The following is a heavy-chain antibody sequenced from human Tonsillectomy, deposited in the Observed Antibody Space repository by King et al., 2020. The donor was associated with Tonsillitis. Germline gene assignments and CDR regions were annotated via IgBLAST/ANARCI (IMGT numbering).Heavy chain of an antibody. CDR3: ARGLVVTLEGVDAFDI. Sequence: VQLVESGGGLVQPGGSLRLSCAASGFTFSSYSMNWVRQAPGKGLEWVSYISSSSSTIYYAESVKGRFTISRDNAKNSLYLQMNSLRAEDTAVYYCARGLVVTLEGVDAFDICGQGTMVTVSS. V-gene: IGHV3-48*01. D-gene: IGHD3-22*01. CDR2: ISSSSSTI. J-gene: IGHJ3*02. CDR1: GFTFSSYS.